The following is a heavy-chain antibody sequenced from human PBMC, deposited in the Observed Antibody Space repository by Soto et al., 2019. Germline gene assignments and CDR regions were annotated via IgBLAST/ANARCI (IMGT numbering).Heavy chain of an antibody. CDR1: GFTFSDYY. V-gene: IGHV3-11*01. Sequence: GGSLRLSCAASGFTFSDYYMSWIRQAPGKGLEWVSYISSSGSTIYYADSVKGRFTISRDNAKNSLYLQMNSLRAEDTAVYYCARAVRYDYIWGSYRYTPYFDYWGQGTLVTVSS. J-gene: IGHJ4*02. D-gene: IGHD3-16*02. CDR2: ISSSGSTI. CDR3: ARAVRYDYIWGSYRYTPYFDY.